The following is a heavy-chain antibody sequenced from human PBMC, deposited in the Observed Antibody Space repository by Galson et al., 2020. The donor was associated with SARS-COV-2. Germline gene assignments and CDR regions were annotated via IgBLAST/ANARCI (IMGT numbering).Heavy chain of an antibody. Sequence: GESLKISCAASGFTVSSNYMSWVRQAPGKGLEWVSVIYSGGSTYYADSVMGRFTISRDNSKNTRYLQMNSLRAEDTAVYYCARDYGDQYFDYWGQGTLVTVSS. V-gene: IGHV3-66*01. J-gene: IGHJ4*02. D-gene: IGHD4-17*01. CDR3: ARDYGDQYFDY. CDR1: GFTVSSNY. CDR2: IYSGGST.